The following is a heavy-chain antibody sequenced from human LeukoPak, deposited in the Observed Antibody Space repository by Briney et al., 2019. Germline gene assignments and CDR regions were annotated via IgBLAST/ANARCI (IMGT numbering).Heavy chain of an antibody. D-gene: IGHD2-2*01. CDR3: ARVHQLLSSGGWFDP. Sequence: SGRSLRLSCAASGFTFDDYAMHWVRQAPGKGLEWVSAINWNGGGTGYADSVKGRFTISRDNAKNSLYLQMNSLRAEDTALYHCARVHQLLSSGGWFDPWGQGTLVTVSS. J-gene: IGHJ5*02. CDR1: GFTFDDYA. V-gene: IGHV3-20*01. CDR2: INWNGGGT.